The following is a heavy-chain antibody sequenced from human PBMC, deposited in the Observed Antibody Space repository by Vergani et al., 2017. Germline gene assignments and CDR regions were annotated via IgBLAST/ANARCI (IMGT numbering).Heavy chain of an antibody. CDR1: GGTFSSYA. CDR3: ARTSVLRYFDCLYYFDY. D-gene: IGHD3-9*01. Sequence: QVQLVQSGAEVKKPGSSVKVSCKASGGTFSSYAISWVRQAPGQGLEWMGRIIPIFGTANYAQKFQGRVTITADESTSTASMELRSLRSDDTAVYYCARTSVLRYFDCLYYFDYWGQGTLVTVSS. V-gene: IGHV1-69*18. J-gene: IGHJ4*02. CDR2: IIPIFGTA.